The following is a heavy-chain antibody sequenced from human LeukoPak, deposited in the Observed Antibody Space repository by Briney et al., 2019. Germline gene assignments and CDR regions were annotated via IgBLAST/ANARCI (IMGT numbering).Heavy chain of an antibody. J-gene: IGHJ4*02. D-gene: IGHD3-22*01. CDR1: GYTFTGYY. CDR3: ARDPTDYYDSTPDY. V-gene: IGHV1-2*06. Sequence: ASVKVSCKASGYTFTGYYMHWVRQAPGQGLEWMGRINPNSGVTNYAQKFQGRVTMTRDTSISTAYMELSRLRSDDTAVYYCARDPTDYYDSTPDYWGQGTLVTVSS. CDR2: INPNSGVT.